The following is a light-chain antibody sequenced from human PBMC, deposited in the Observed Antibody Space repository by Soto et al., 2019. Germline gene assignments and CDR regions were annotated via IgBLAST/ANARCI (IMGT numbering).Light chain of an antibody. J-gene: IGLJ2*01. V-gene: IGLV1-51*01. CDR3: GTWDGSLTAGV. Sequence: QSVLTQPPSVSAAPGQKVTISCSGSSSNIEKNYVSWYQQHPGTAPKLLIYDNDKRPSGIPDRFSGSKSGTSATLGITGVQTGDEAEYYCGTWDGSLTAGVFGGGTKLTVL. CDR1: SSNIEKNY. CDR2: DND.